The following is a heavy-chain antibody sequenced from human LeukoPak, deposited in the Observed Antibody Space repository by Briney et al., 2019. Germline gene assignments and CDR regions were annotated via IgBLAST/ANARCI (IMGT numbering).Heavy chain of an antibody. J-gene: IGHJ5*02. D-gene: IGHD2-15*01. Sequence: SEALSLTCTVSGGPISSYYWSWIRQPPGKGLEWIGYIYYSGSTNYDPSLKSRVTISVDTSKNQFSLKLSSVTAADTAVYYCARGVVAARFWFDPWGQGTLVTVSS. CDR2: IYYSGST. CDR3: ARGVVAARFWFDP. CDR1: GGPISSYY. V-gene: IGHV4-59*01.